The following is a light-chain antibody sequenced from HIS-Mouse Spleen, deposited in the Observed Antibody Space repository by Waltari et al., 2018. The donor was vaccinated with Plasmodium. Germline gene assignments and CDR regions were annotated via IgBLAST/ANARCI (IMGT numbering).Light chain of an antibody. Sequence: DIKMTQSPSSLSASVGDRVTLTCQASQDISNYLNWYQQKPGKAPKLLIYDASNLETGVPSRFSGSGSGTDFTFTISSLQPEDIATYYCQQYDNLPPLFTFGPGTKVDIK. J-gene: IGKJ3*01. CDR1: QDISNY. CDR3: QQYDNLPPLFT. V-gene: IGKV1-33*01. CDR2: DAS.